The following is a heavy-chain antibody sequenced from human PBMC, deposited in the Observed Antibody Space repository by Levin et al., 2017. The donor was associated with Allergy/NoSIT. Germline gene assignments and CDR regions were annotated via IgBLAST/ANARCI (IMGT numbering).Heavy chain of an antibody. D-gene: IGHD5/OR15-5a*01. V-gene: IGHV4-61*01. CDR3: ARNRIIVSGGNDYYYGMDV. J-gene: IGHJ6*02. CDR2: INYRGGT. CDR1: GGSVSSGTYY. Sequence: PSETLSLTCSVSGGSVSSGTYYWSWIRRPPGKGLEWIGYINYRGGTKYNPSLVSRVTISVDTSKNEFSLKVTSVTAADTAVYYCARNRIIVSGGNDYYYGMDVWGQGTTVTVSS.